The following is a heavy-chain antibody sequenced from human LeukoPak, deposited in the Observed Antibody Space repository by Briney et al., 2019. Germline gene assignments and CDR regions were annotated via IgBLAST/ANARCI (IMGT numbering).Heavy chain of an antibody. D-gene: IGHD3-22*01. J-gene: IGHJ4*02. CDR1: GFTFSSYS. CDR3: ARDVEGYYYDSSGYSVSGFDY. Sequence: GGSLRLSCAASGFTFSSYSMNWVRQAPGKGLEWVSYISSSSSTIYYADSVKGRFTISRDNAKNSLYLQMNSLRAEDTAVYYCARDVEGYYYDSSGYSVSGFDYWGQGTLVTVSS. CDR2: ISSSSSTI. V-gene: IGHV3-48*04.